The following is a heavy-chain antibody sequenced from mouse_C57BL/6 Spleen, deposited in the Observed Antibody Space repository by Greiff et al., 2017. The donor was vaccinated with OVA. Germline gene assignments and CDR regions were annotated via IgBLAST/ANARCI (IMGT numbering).Heavy chain of an antibody. CDR1: GFSLTSSG. V-gene: IGHV2-2*01. CDR3: DRSPHDGYNRDWFAD. D-gene: IGHD2-3*01. Sequence: VMMVESGPGLVQPSQSLSITCTVSGFSLTSSGVNWVRQSPGKGLEWLGVIWRGGSTDYNAAFISRLSIRTDNTTSHVFFKMNSLQADDTAIYYCDRSPHDGYNRDWFADWGQGTLVTVSA. J-gene: IGHJ3*01. CDR2: IWRGGST.